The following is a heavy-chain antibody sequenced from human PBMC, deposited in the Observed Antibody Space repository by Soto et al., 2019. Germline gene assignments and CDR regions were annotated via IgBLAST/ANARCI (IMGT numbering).Heavy chain of an antibody. J-gene: IGHJ6*02. V-gene: IGHV1-18*01. CDR2: ISTYNGDT. D-gene: IGHD5-12*01. CDR3: AREAVAPYYYYVMDV. CDR1: GYTFTRSG. Sequence: QVQLVQSGAEVKKPGASVKVSCKASGYTFTRSGISWVRQAPGQGLEWMGWISTYNGDTNYAQTFQGRVTMTTDTSTSTVNMEVRSLRSDDTAVYYCAREAVAPYYYYVMDVWGQGTPVTVSS.